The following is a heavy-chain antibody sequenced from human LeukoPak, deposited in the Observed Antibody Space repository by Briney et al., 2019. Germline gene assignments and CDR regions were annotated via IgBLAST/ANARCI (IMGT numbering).Heavy chain of an antibody. CDR3: ARWLYSGGWAMDY. D-gene: IGHD6-19*01. Sequence: GGSLRLSCAASEFTFSTYYMTWVRQAPGKGLEWVGSIRADGSAQFYVDSVRGRFTISRDNAKDSLYLQMNSLRAEDTAVYYCARWLYSGGWAMDYWGQGTLVSVSS. J-gene: IGHJ4*02. CDR1: EFTFSTYY. CDR2: IRADGSAQ. V-gene: IGHV3-7*01.